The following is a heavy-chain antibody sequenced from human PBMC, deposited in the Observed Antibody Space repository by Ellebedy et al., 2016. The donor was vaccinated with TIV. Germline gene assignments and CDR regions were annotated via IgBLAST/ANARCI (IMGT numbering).Heavy chain of an antibody. V-gene: IGHV3-23*01. Sequence: GESLKISCAASGFTFSSYAMSWVRQAPGKGLEWVSAIAGGGSGTYYADSVKGRFTISRDNSKNTLYLQMNSLRAEDTAVYYCARGEETYGMGYFDYWGQGTLVTVSS. J-gene: IGHJ4*02. CDR3: ARGEETYGMGYFDY. D-gene: IGHD4-17*01. CDR2: IAGGGSGT. CDR1: GFTFSSYA.